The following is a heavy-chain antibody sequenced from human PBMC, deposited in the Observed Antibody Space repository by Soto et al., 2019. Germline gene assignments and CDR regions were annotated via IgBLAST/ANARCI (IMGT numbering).Heavy chain of an antibody. Sequence: GSLRLSCAASGFTFSSYWMNWVRQAPGKGLEWVANINQDGNEDNLLDSVKGRFTISRDNAKNSLFLQMNSLRVDDTAVCYCARTGDGHHDFLDYWGQGALVTVSS. CDR3: ARTGDGHHDFLDY. J-gene: IGHJ4*02. CDR1: GFTFSSYW. V-gene: IGHV3-7*01. D-gene: IGHD1-1*01. CDR2: INQDGNED.